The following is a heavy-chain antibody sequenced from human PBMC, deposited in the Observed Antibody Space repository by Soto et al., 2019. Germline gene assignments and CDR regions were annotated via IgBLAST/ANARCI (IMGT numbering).Heavy chain of an antibody. J-gene: IGHJ4*02. CDR3: ARDDRSVSGVVTLDH. Sequence: ASVKVSCKATGYSFKNYAVHWVRQAPGQRLEWMGFTNEGSGNTRFSQKFQGRISITRDTSASTVYLDLSSLTSEDTAIYYCARDDRSVSGVVTLDHWGPGTLVTVSS. CDR2: TNEGSGNT. V-gene: IGHV1-3*01. D-gene: IGHD3-3*01. CDR1: GYSFKNYA.